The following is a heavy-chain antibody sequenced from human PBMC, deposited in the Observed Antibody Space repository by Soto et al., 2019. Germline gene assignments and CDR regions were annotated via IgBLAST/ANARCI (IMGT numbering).Heavy chain of an antibody. D-gene: IGHD2-15*01. Sequence: SETLSLTCTVSGGSISSGGYYWSWIRQHPGKGLEWIGYIYYSGSTYYSTSLKSRVTISVDTSKSQFSLNLSFVTAADTSVYYCATMGTPATGLYFFAYWGQGSLVTVSS. CDR3: ATMGTPATGLYFFAY. CDR1: GGSISSGGYY. J-gene: IGHJ4*02. CDR2: IYYSGST. V-gene: IGHV4-30-4*08.